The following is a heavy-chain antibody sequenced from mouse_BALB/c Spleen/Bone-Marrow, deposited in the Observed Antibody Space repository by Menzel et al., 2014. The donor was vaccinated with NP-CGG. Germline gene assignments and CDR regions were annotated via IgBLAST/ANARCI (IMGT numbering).Heavy chain of an antibody. CDR2: INPSNGGT. Sequence: VQLQQSGAEPVKPGASVKLSCKASGYTFTSYYMYWVKQRPGQGLEWIGEINPSNGGTNFNEKFKSKATLTVDKSSSTAYMQLSSLTFEDSAIYYCTRPYYGYVGYAYWGQGTPVTASA. V-gene: IGHV1S81*02. J-gene: IGHJ3*01. CDR3: TRPYYGYVGYAY. D-gene: IGHD1-2*01. CDR1: GYTFTSYY.